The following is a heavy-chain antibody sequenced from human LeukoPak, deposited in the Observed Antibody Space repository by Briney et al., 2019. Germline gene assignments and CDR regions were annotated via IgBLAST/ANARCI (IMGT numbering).Heavy chain of an antibody. CDR2: IYYSGST. CDR1: GGSISTYY. V-gene: IGHV4-59*08. D-gene: IGHD1-1*01. Sequence: SETLSLTCTVSGGSISTYYWSWIQQPPGKGLEWIGYIYYSGSTNYNPSLKSRVTISVDTSKNQFSLKLSSVTAADTAVYYCARQRYNWNDWGAGFDYWGQGTLVTVSS. CDR3: ARQRYNWNDWGAGFDY. J-gene: IGHJ4*02.